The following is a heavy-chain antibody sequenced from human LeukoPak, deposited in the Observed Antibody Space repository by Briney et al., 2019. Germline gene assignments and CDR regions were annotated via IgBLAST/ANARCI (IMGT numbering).Heavy chain of an antibody. Sequence: SETLSLTCTVSGGSISSSSYYWGWIRQPPGKGLEWIGSIYYSGSTYYNPSLKSRVTISVDTSKNQFSLKLSSVTAADTAVYYCASYSGYYSLYYFDYWGQGTLVTVSS. CDR3: ASYSGYYSLYYFDY. CDR1: GGSISSSSYY. V-gene: IGHV4-39*07. CDR2: IYYSGST. J-gene: IGHJ4*02. D-gene: IGHD3-22*01.